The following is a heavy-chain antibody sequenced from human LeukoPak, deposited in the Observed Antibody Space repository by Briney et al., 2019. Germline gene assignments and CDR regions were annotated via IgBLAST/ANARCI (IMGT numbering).Heavy chain of an antibody. V-gene: IGHV1-18*01. CDR1: GYTFTSYV. CDR2: TSGYNGNT. J-gene: IGHJ6*02. CDR3: ARGYSCGSDYYYGMDV. D-gene: IGHD5-18*01. Sequence: GASVKVSCKASGYTFTSYVIRWVRQAPGQGLEWMGWTSGYNGNTKYPQKVQSRVTMTTDTSTSTAYMELRSLRSDDTAVYYCARGYSCGSDYYYGMDVWGQGTTVTVSS.